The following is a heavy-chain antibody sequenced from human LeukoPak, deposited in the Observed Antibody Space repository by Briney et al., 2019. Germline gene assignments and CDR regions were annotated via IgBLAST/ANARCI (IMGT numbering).Heavy chain of an antibody. D-gene: IGHD3-22*01. J-gene: IGHJ5*02. Sequence: ASVKVSCNVSGYTLTELSMHWVRQAPGKGLEWMGGFDPEDGETIYAQKFQGRVTMTEDTSTDTAYMELSSLRSEDTAVYYCATPRYYYDSSGYYAWGQGALVTVSS. CDR1: GYTLTELS. V-gene: IGHV1-24*01. CDR2: FDPEDGET. CDR3: ATPRYYYDSSGYYA.